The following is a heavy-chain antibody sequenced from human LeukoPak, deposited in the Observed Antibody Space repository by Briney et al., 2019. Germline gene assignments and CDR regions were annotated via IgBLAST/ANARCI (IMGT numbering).Heavy chain of an antibody. V-gene: IGHV4-4*07. D-gene: IGHD2-2*01. CDR1: NASITHYY. CDR3: ASGHYCTSTSCPGRGAFDI. J-gene: IGHJ3*02. CDR2: VYYTGST. Sequence: SETLSLTCTVSNASITHYYWTWIRQPAGKGLEWIGRVYYTGSTNYNPSLKNRVIMSVDTSKNQFSLKLNSVTAADTALYYCASGHYCTSTSCPGRGAFDIWGQGTVVTVSS.